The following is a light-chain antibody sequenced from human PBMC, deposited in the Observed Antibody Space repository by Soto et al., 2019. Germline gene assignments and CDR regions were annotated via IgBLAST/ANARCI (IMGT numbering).Light chain of an antibody. CDR3: QQYHNYPLT. CDR1: QSISSY. Sequence: DIQVTQATSSLSASVGARVTITCRASQSISSYLNWYQQKPGKAPKLLIYDASNLQSGVPSRFSGSGSRTDFTLTISSLQPEDFATYYCQQYHNYPLTFGEGTKVDIK. V-gene: IGKV1-39*01. CDR2: DAS. J-gene: IGKJ4*01.